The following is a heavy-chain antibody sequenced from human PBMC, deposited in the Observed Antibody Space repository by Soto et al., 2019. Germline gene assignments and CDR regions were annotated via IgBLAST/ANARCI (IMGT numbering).Heavy chain of an antibody. CDR3: ARESYGDYALFGY. CDR1: GGSISSYY. CDR2: IYYSGST. J-gene: IGHJ4*02. V-gene: IGHV4-59*01. D-gene: IGHD4-17*01. Sequence: SETLSLTCTVSGGSISSYYWSWIRQPPGKGLEWIGYIYYSGSTNYNPSLKSRVTISVDTSKNQFSLKLSSVTAADTAVYYCARESYGDYALFGYWGQGTLVNVSS.